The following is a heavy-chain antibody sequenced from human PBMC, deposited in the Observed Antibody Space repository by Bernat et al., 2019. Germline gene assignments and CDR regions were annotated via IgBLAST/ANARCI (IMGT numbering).Heavy chain of an antibody. J-gene: IGHJ4*02. CDR2: IRNKANNYAT. CDR1: GFTFSGSA. V-gene: IGHV3-73*01. Sequence: EVQLVESGGGLVQPGGSLKLSCAASGFTFSGSAMHWVRQASGKGLEWVGRIRNKANNYATAYAASVKGRFTISRDDSKNTAYLQMNILTTEDTALYYCTRAYCSGGLCYFDYWGQGTLVTVSS. D-gene: IGHD2-15*01. CDR3: TRAYCSGGLCYFDY.